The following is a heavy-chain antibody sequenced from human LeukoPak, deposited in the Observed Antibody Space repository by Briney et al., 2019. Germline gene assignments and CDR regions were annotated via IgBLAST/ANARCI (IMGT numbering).Heavy chain of an antibody. CDR1: GYTFTGYY. CDR2: INPNSGGT. J-gene: IGHJ4*02. V-gene: IGHV1-2*02. CDR3: ARDSQDLRYFDWLPSPYFDY. D-gene: IGHD3-9*01. Sequence: AASVKVSCKASGYTFTGYYMHWVRQAPGQGLEWMGWINPNSGGTNYAQKFQGRITMTRDTSISTAYMELSRLRSDDTAVCYCARDSQDLRYFDWLPSPYFDYWGQGTLVTVSS.